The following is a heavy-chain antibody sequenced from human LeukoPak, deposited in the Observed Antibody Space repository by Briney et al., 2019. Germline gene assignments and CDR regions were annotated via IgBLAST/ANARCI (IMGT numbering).Heavy chain of an antibody. V-gene: IGHV1-18*04. CDR3: ARVVVPAGGGVVDY. J-gene: IGHJ4*02. Sequence: ASVKVSCKASGYTFTGYYMHWVRQAPGQGLEWMGWISGYNGNTNYAQELQGRVTLTTDTSTSTAYMELRSLRSDDTAVYYCARVVVPAGGGVVDYWGQGTLVTVSS. CDR2: ISGYNGNT. CDR1: GYTFTGYY. D-gene: IGHD3-16*01.